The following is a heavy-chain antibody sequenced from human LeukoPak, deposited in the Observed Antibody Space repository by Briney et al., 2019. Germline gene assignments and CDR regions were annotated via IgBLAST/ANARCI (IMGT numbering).Heavy chain of an antibody. Sequence: GGSLRLSCAASGFTFSSYGMHWVRQAPGKGLEWVAVIWYDGSNKYYADSVKGRFTISRDNSKNTLYLQMNSLRAEDTAVYYCARGTVPGLATTYGTYYDSWGQGTLVTVSS. V-gene: IGHV3-33*01. J-gene: IGHJ4*02. D-gene: IGHD5-12*01. CDR3: ARGTVPGLATTYGTYYDS. CDR1: GFTFSSYG. CDR2: IWYDGSNK.